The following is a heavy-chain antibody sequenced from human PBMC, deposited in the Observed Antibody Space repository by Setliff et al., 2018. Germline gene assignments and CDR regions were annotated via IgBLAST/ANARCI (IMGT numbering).Heavy chain of an antibody. Sequence: PSETLSLTCAVSGVSVNSLTWWSWVRQSPGKGLEWIGHIYHDGNTNYNPSLESRAAISVDSSKNQFSLKLRSVTAADTAVYYCARDRSTVIRGVTSFFYYYMDVWGGGTTVTVSS. D-gene: IGHD3-10*01. CDR2: IYHDGNT. CDR1: GVSVNSLTW. J-gene: IGHJ6*03. V-gene: IGHV4-4*02. CDR3: ARDRSTVIRGVTSFFYYYMDV.